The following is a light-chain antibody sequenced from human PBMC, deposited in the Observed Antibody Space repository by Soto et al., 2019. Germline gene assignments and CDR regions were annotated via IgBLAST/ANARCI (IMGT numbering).Light chain of an antibody. CDR1: QSIINN. CDR2: GAS. Sequence: EIVMTQSPATLSVSPGERATLSCRASQSIINNLAWYQQKPGQAPRLLIYGASTRATGIPARFSGTGSGTDFTLTISSLQSEDFAVYYCQHYNNWPPWTFGQGTKVEIK. V-gene: IGKV3-15*01. CDR3: QHYNNWPPWT. J-gene: IGKJ1*01.